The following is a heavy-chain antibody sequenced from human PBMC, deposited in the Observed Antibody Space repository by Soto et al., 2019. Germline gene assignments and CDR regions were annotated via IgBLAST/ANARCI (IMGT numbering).Heavy chain of an antibody. CDR2: ISAYNGST. Sequence: VASVKVSCKASGYTFTSYVISWVRQAPGQGLEWMGWISAYNGSTNYAQKLQGRVTMTTDTSTSTAYMELRSLRSDDTAVYYCGREPYDGPGSSFDYWGQGTLVSVSS. V-gene: IGHV1-18*01. CDR1: GYTFTSYV. J-gene: IGHJ4*02. CDR3: GREPYDGPGSSFDY. D-gene: IGHD3-10*01.